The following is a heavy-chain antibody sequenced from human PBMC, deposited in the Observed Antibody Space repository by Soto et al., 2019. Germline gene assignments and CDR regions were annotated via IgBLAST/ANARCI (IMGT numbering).Heavy chain of an antibody. D-gene: IGHD6-13*01. CDR1: GYTFTDYV. J-gene: IGHJ1*01. Sequence: QVQLVQSGAEVKQPGASVKVSCKASGYTFTDYVMHWVRQAPGQGLEWMGWINGGNGKTKYSQKFQGRLTISRDTSPNTAFMELNSLTSEDTAVYFCAREFPALSSSWREYFQHWGQGTLVIVAS. CDR3: AREFPALSSSWREYFQH. CDR2: INGGNGKT. V-gene: IGHV1-3*01.